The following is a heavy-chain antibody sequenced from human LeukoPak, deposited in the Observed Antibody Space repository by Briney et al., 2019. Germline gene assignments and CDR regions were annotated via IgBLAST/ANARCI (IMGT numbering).Heavy chain of an antibody. CDR2: ISYDGSNK. CDR1: GFTFSSYA. J-gene: IGHJ4*02. D-gene: IGHD6-13*01. V-gene: IGHV3-30*04. Sequence: GGSLRLSCAASGFTFSSYAMHWVRQAPGKGLEWVAVISYDGSNKYYADSVKGRFTISRDNSKNTLYLQMNSLRAEDTAVYYCARDSRSSWYGEDFDYWGQGTLVTVSS. CDR3: ARDSRSSWYGEDFDY.